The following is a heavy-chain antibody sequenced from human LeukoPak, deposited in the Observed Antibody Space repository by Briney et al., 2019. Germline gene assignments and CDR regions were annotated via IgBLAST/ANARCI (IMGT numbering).Heavy chain of an antibody. J-gene: IGHJ1*01. Sequence: ASVKVSCKASGYTFTSYDINWVRQATGQGLEWMGWMNPNSCNTGYAQKFQGRVTMTRNTSISTAYMELSSLRSEDTAVYYCARGHTRVLRYLDWLFHKEYFLHWGEGNLVTVSS. D-gene: IGHD3-9*01. V-gene: IGHV1-8*01. CDR2: MNPNSCNT. CDR1: GYTFTSYD. CDR3: ARGHTRVLRYLDWLFHKEYFLH.